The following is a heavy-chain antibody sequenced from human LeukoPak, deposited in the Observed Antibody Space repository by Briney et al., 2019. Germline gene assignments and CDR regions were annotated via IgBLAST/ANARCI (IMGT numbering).Heavy chain of an antibody. J-gene: IGHJ4*02. CDR2: IYYSGST. CDR1: GGSISSYY. V-gene: IGHV4-59*08. Sequence: SETLSLTCTVSGGSISSYYWSWIRQPPGKGLEWIGYIYYSGSTNCNPSLKSRVTISVDTSKNQFSLKLSSVTAADTAVYYCARQLNDFWSGYHLDYWGQGTLVTVSS. D-gene: IGHD3-3*01. CDR3: ARQLNDFWSGYHLDY.